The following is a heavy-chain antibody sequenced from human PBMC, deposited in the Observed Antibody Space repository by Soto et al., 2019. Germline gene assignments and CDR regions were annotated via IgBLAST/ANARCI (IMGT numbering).Heavy chain of an antibody. CDR3: ARVWGITMVRGVIHY. V-gene: IGHV4-31*03. D-gene: IGHD3-10*01. CDR2: IYYSGST. CDR1: GGSISSGGYY. J-gene: IGHJ4*02. Sequence: QVQLQESGPGLVKPSQTLSLTCTVSGGSISSGGYYWSWMRQHPGKGLEWIGYIYYSGSTYYNPSLKSRVTISVDTSKNQFSLKLSSVTAADTAVYYCARVWGITMVRGVIHYWGQGTLVTVSS.